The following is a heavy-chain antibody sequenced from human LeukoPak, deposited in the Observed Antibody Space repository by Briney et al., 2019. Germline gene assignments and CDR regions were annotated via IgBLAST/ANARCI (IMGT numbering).Heavy chain of an antibody. D-gene: IGHD3-16*01. CDR2: ISSSSYI. Sequence: GGSLRLSCAASGFTFSSYSMNWVRQAPGKGLEWVSSISSSSYIYYGDSVKGRFTISRDNAKNSLYLQMNSLRAEDTAVYYCARDPGGDYVDYWGQGTLVTVSS. CDR3: ARDPGGDYVDY. J-gene: IGHJ4*02. CDR1: GFTFSSYS. V-gene: IGHV3-21*01.